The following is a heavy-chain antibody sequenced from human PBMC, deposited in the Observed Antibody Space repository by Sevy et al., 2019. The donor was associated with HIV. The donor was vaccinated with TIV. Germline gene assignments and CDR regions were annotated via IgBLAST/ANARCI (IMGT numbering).Heavy chain of an antibody. J-gene: IGHJ6*02. D-gene: IGHD3-3*01. CDR1: GFTFGTYA. Sequence: GGSLRLSCAGSGFTFGTYAMTWVRQAPGKGLQWVSVISDSGRSTYYADSVQGRVTISRDNSKNTMHLHMNSLRVEDTATYYCARRPDFGVIIPTGVLDVWGLGTTVTVSS. V-gene: IGHV3-23*01. CDR2: ISDSGRST. CDR3: ARRPDFGVIIPTGVLDV.